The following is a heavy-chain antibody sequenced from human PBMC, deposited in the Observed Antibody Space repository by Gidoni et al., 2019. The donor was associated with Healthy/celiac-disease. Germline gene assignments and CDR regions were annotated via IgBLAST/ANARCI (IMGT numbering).Heavy chain of an antibody. J-gene: IGHJ4*02. Sequence: EVQLVESGGGLVKPGGSLRLSCAASGFTFSSYSMNWVRQAPGKGLEWVSSISSSSSYIYYADSVKGRFTISRDNAKNSLYLQMNSLRAEDTAVYYCARGGERYDFWSGDPDFDYWGQGTLVTVSS. D-gene: IGHD3-3*01. CDR3: ARGGERYDFWSGDPDFDY. V-gene: IGHV3-21*01. CDR2: ISSSSSYI. CDR1: GFTFSSYS.